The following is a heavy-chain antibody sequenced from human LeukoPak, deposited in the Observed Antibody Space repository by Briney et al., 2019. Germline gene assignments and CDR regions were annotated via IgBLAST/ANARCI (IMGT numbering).Heavy chain of an antibody. Sequence: PGRSLRLSCAASGFTFSSYAMHWVRQAPGKGLEWVAVISYDGSNKYYADSVKGRFTISRDNSKNTLYLQMNSLRAEDTAVYYCARGDYSNLYYYYGMDVWGQGTTVTVSS. J-gene: IGHJ6*02. CDR2: ISYDGSNK. CDR1: GFTFSSYA. D-gene: IGHD4-11*01. V-gene: IGHV3-30-3*01. CDR3: ARGDYSNLYYYYGMDV.